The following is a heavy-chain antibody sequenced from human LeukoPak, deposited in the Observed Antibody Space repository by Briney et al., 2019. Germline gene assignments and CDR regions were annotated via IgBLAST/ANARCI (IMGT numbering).Heavy chain of an antibody. Sequence: RGSLRLSCAASEFTFSTSAMSWVRQAPGKGLEWVAVISYDGSNKYYADSVKGRFTISRDNSKNTLYLQMNSLRAEDTAVYYCAKDAVYYDSSGYYYTEVRGYYFDYWGQGTLVTVSS. J-gene: IGHJ4*02. V-gene: IGHV3-30*18. CDR1: EFTFSTSA. D-gene: IGHD3-22*01. CDR2: ISYDGSNK. CDR3: AKDAVYYDSSGYYYTEVRGYYFDY.